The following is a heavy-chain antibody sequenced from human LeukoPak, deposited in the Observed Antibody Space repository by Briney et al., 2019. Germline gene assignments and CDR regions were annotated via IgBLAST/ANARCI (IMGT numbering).Heavy chain of an antibody. CDR2: IYSAGAT. CDR3: ARIEWERLGRAFDI. CDR1: GFTVSDNY. D-gene: IGHD1-26*01. J-gene: IGHJ3*02. Sequence: PGWSLRLSCAASGFTVSDNYMTWVRQAPGKGLEWVSSIYSAGATHYAESVKGRFTISRDNSKNTLYLQMNSLRAEDVAVYYCARIEWERLGRAFDIWGQGTMVTVSS. V-gene: IGHV3-66*01.